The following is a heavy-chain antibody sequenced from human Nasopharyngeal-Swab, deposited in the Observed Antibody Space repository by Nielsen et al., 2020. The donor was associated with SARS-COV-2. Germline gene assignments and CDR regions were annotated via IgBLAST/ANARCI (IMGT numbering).Heavy chain of an antibody. D-gene: IGHD3-9*01. CDR1: GFNFSSYS. CDR3: ARDFNYDMLPGYFDP. J-gene: IGHJ5*02. V-gene: IGHV3-21*01. CDR2: ISSSSSYI. Sequence: GESLKISCAASGFNFSSYSMNWVRQAPGKGLEWVSSISSSSSYIYYADSVKGRLTISRDNAKNSLYLQMNSLRAEDTAVYYCARDFNYDMLPGYFDPWGQGTLVTVSS.